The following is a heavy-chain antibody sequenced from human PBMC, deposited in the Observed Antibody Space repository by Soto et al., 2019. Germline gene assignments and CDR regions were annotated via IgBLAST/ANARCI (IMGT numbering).Heavy chain of an antibody. Sequence: GGSLRLSCAASGFTFSGSAMHWVRQASGKGLEWVGRIRSKANSYATAYAASVKGRFTISRDDSKNTAYLQMNSPKTEAAAVYYCTRGVVAAGSWGQGSLVTVAS. CDR1: GFTFSGSA. J-gene: IGHJ5*02. D-gene: IGHD6-13*01. CDR2: IRSKANSYAT. V-gene: IGHV3-73*01. CDR3: TRGVVAAGS.